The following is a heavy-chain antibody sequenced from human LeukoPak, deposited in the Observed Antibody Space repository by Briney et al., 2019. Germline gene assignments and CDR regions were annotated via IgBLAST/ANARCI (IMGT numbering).Heavy chain of an antibody. Sequence: ASVKVSCKASGYTFTGYYMHWVRQAPGQGLEWMGWINPNSGGTNHAQKFQGRVTMTRDTSISTAYMELSRLRSDDTAVYYCAREGEIVVVMPFDYWGQGTLVTASS. D-gene: IGHD3-22*01. CDR1: GYTFTGYY. CDR3: AREGEIVVVMPFDY. V-gene: IGHV1-2*02. CDR2: INPNSGGT. J-gene: IGHJ4*02.